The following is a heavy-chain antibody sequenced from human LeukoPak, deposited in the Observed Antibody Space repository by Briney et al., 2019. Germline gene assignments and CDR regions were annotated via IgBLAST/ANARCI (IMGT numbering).Heavy chain of an antibody. CDR3: ARQHTIFGVVIIDY. J-gene: IGHJ4*02. CDR2: ISSSGSTI. V-gene: IGHV3-11*04. CDR1: GFTFSNAW. Sequence: PGGSLRLSCAASGFTFSNAWMSWVRQAPGKGLEWVSYISSSGSTIYYADSVKGRFTISRDNAKNSLYLQMNSLRAEDTAVYYCARQHTIFGVVIIDYWGQGTLVTVSS. D-gene: IGHD3-3*01.